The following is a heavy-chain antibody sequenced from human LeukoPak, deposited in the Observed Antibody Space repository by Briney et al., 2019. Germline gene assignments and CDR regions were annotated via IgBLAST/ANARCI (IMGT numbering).Heavy chain of an antibody. CDR1: GYTFTGYY. V-gene: IGHV1-2*02. Sequence: ASVKVSCRASGYTFTGYYMHWVRQAPGQGLEWMGWINPNSGGTNYAQKFQGRVTMTRDTSISTAYMELSRLRSDDTAVYYCANSRGYSYGYYFDYWGQGTLVTVSS. CDR3: ANSRGYSYGYYFDY. CDR2: INPNSGGT. J-gene: IGHJ4*02. D-gene: IGHD5-18*01.